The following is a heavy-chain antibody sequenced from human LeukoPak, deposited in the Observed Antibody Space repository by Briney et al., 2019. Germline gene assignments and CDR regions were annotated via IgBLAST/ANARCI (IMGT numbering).Heavy chain of an antibody. J-gene: IGHJ4*02. V-gene: IGHV3-23*01. Sequence: GGSLRLSCAASGFTFSSYAMSWVRQAPGKGLEWVSTISGSGGSTFYADSVKGRFTISRDKSKNTLYLQMNSLRPEDTAVYYCARDVSAVGGLERPATLGYWGQGTLVTVSS. D-gene: IGHD1-1*01. CDR1: GFTFSSYA. CDR3: ARDVSAVGGLERPATLGY. CDR2: ISGSGGST.